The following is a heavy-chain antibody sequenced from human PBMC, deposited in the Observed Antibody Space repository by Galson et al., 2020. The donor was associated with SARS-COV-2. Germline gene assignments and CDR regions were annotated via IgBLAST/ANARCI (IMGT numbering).Heavy chain of an antibody. D-gene: IGHD6-25*01. Sequence: SETLSLTCTVSGGSISNSYYYWGWIRQPPGQGLEWLGSIYYSGSTYYNPSLESRVTISVDTSKNQFSLKLTSVTAADTALYYGATERVSRPAKYAFGIWGQGTMGTVSS. CDR1: GGSISNSYYY. V-gene: IGHV4-39*07. CDR2: IYYSGST. CDR3: ATERVSRPAKYAFGI. J-gene: IGHJ3*02.